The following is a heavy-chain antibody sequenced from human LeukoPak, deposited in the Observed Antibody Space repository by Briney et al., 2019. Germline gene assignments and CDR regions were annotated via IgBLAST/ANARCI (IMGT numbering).Heavy chain of an antibody. CDR1: GGSISSYY. CDR2: IYTSGST. CDR3: ARDTGYYYGSGSYYNAPNWFDP. J-gene: IGHJ5*02. Sequence: ASETLSLTCTVSGGSISSYYWSWIRQPAGKGLEWIGRIYTSGSTNYNPSLKSRVTMSVDTSKNQFSLKLSSVTAADTAVYYCARDTGYYYGSGSYYNAPNWFDPWGQGTLVTVSS. V-gene: IGHV4-4*07. D-gene: IGHD3-10*01.